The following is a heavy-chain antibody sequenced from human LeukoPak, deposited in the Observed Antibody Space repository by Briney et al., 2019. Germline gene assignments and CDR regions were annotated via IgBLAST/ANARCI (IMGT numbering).Heavy chain of an antibody. CDR3: ARYSSGWLQGIDY. Sequence: GGSLRLSCAASGFTFSSYNMNWVRQTPGQGLEWVSSITSGSSHIYYADSVKGRFTISRDNAKNSLYLQMNSLRAEDTAVYYCARYSSGWLQGIDYWGQGTLVTVSS. D-gene: IGHD6-19*01. V-gene: IGHV3-21*01. CDR1: GFTFSSYN. J-gene: IGHJ4*02. CDR2: ITSGSSHI.